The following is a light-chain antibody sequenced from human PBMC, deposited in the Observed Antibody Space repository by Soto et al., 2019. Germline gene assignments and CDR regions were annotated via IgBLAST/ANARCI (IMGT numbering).Light chain of an antibody. CDR1: QSVSSF. CDR2: DAS. V-gene: IGKV3-11*01. Sequence: EIVLTQSPATLSLSPGERATLSCSASQSVSSFLAWYQQKPGQAPRLLIYDASNKATGIPARFSGSGSGTDFTLTIGRLEPEDSAVYYCQHFGGSPPITFGQGTRLEIK. J-gene: IGKJ5*01. CDR3: QHFGGSPPIT.